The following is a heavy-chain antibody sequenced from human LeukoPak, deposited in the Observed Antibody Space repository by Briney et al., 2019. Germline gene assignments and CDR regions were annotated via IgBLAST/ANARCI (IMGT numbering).Heavy chain of an antibody. V-gene: IGHV3-74*01. Sequence: GGSLRLSCVASGFSFSTTWMHWVRQAPGEGLVWVSRIDSDGSSTIYADSVKGRFTISRDNSKNTLYLQMNSLRAEDTAVYYCAKVGMIYYRHAFDIWGQGTMVTVSS. D-gene: IGHD3-22*01. CDR1: GFSFSTTW. CDR3: AKVGMIYYRHAFDI. J-gene: IGHJ3*02. CDR2: IDSDGSST.